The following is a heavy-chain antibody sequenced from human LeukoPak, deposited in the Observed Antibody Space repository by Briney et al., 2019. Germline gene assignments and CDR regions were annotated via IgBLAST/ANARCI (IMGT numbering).Heavy chain of an antibody. CDR1: GFTFSSYE. J-gene: IGHJ4*02. Sequence: GGSLGLSCAASGFTFSSYEMNWVRQAPGKGLEWVSYISSSGSTIYYADSVKGRFTISRDNAKNSLYLQMNSLRAEDTAVYYCARGSSGYSSGWYHGYWGQGTLVTVSS. V-gene: IGHV3-48*03. CDR2: ISSSGSTI. CDR3: ARGSSGYSSGWYHGY. D-gene: IGHD6-19*01.